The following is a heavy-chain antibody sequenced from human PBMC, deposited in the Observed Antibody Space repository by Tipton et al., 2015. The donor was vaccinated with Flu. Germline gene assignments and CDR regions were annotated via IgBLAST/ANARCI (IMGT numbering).Heavy chain of an antibody. J-gene: IGHJ5*02. CDR2: ISGSGTYI. CDR1: GFTFRSYS. D-gene: IGHD5-24*01. CDR3: SRDVAYNSARGCFDT. V-gene: IGHV3-21*01. Sequence: SLRLSCAASGFTFRSYSMNWVRRAPGKGLEWVSSISGSGTYIYYADSVKGRFTISRDNAKNSVYLDMNSLRDEDTAVYYCSRDVAYNSARGCFDTWGLGTPVIVSS.